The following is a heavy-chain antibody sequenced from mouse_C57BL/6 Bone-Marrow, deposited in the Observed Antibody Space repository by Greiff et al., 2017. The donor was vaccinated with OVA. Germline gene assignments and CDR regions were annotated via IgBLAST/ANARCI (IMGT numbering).Heavy chain of an antibody. V-gene: IGHV2-3*01. CDR1: GFSLTSYG. CDR2: IWGDGST. J-gene: IGHJ3*01. CDR3: AKGGIYSNYSWFAY. D-gene: IGHD2-5*01. Sequence: VKLMESGPGLVAPSQSLSITCTVSGFSLTSYGVSWVRQPPGKGLEWLGVIWGDGSTNYHSALISRLSISKDNSKSQVFLKLNSLQTDDTATYYCAKGGIYSNYSWFAYWGQGTLVTVSA.